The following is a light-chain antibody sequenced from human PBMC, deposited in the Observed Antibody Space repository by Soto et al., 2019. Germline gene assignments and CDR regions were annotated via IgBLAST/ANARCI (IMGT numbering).Light chain of an antibody. Sequence: MVLAQSRATLSLSPGKRPTLSCRTSQKISIYLIWYQQKHGQAIRIFIYDLSNSATCIPARFSGRWSGRYFTLPLSSLEPDDCEVYYGQQRSNWPRTCAQGTQVDIK. CDR3: QQRSNWPRT. V-gene: IGKV3-11*02. CDR1: QKISIY. J-gene: IGKJ1*01. CDR2: DLS.